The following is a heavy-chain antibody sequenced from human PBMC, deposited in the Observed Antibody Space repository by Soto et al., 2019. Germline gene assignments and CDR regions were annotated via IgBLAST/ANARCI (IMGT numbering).Heavy chain of an antibody. D-gene: IGHD3-22*01. CDR2: ISAYNGNT. CDR1: GYTFTSYG. CDR3: ARSKYYYDSSGYFAFDI. V-gene: IGHV1-18*01. Sequence: ASVKVSCKASGYTFTSYGISWVRQAPGQGLEWMGWISAYNGNTNYAQKLQGRVTMTRDTSTSTVYMELSSLRSEDTAVYYCARSKYYYDSSGYFAFDIWGQGTMVTVSS. J-gene: IGHJ3*02.